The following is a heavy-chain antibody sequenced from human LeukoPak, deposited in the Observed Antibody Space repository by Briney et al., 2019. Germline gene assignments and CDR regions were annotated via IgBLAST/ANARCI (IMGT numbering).Heavy chain of an antibody. J-gene: IGHJ4*02. CDR1: GFSFSNYG. CDR2: IREDGSEK. V-gene: IGHV3-7*01. Sequence: GGSLRLSCAASGFSFSNYGMSWVRQAPGKGLEWVATIREDGSEKYYVDSVKGRFTISRDNAKKSLYLQMNSLRAEDTALYYCADVLDWAYWGQGTLVTVSS. D-gene: IGHD3/OR15-3a*01. CDR3: ADVLDWAY.